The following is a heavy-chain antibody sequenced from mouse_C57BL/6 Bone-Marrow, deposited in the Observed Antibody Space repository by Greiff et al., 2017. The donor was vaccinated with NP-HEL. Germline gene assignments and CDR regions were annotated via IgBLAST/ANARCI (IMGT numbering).Heavy chain of an antibody. D-gene: IGHD1-1*01. CDR1: GYTFTDYY. J-gene: IGHJ1*03. V-gene: IGHV1-19*01. CDR3: ARWRNLDYYGSSEWYCDV. Sequence: VQLQQSGPVLVKPGASVKMSCKASGYTFTDYYMNWVKQSHGKSLEWIGVINPYNGGTSYNQKFKGKATLTVDKSSSTAYMELNSLTSEDSAVYYCARWRNLDYYGSSEWYCDVWGTGTTVTVAS. CDR2: INPYNGGT.